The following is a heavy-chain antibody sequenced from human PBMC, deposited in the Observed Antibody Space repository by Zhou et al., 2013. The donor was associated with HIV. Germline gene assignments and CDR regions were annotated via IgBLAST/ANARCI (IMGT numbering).Heavy chain of an antibody. Sequence: QVQLVQSGGEVKKTGASVKVSCKASENTFNTYGINWLRQAPGQGLEWMGWISGHNGDTKYAQKFQGRVTMTTDTPTSTAYMEVRSLRSDDTAVYYCATVFFDRSDYWGQGTLVTVSS. CDR3: ATVFFDRSDY. CDR2: ISGHNGDT. D-gene: IGHD3-9*01. J-gene: IGHJ4*02. CDR1: ENTFNTYG. V-gene: IGHV1-18*01.